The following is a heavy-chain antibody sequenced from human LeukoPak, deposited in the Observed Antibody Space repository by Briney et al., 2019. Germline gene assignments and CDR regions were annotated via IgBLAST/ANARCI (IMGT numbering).Heavy chain of an antibody. V-gene: IGHV3-48*03. J-gene: IGHJ5*02. CDR3: ARDPGSIAARGGWFDP. Sequence: GGSLRLSCAASGFTFSSYEMNWVRQAPGKGLEWVSSISSSGGSTYYADSVKGRFTISRDNVKNSLYLQMSSLRAEDTAVYYCARDPGSIAARGGWFDPWGQGTLVTVSS. D-gene: IGHD6-6*01. CDR2: ISSSGGST. CDR1: GFTFSSYE.